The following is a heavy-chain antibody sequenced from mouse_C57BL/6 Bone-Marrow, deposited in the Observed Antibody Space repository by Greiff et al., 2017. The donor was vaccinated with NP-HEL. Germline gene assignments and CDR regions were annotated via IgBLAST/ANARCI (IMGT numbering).Heavy chain of an antibody. Sequence: VQLQQPGAELVKPGASVKLSCKASGYTFTSSWMQWVKQRPGQGLAWIGELDPSDSYTHYNQKFKGKATLTVDTSSSTAYMQLSSLTSEDSAVYYCASSNWDYFDDWGQGTTLTVSS. J-gene: IGHJ2*01. D-gene: IGHD4-1*01. CDR3: ASSNWDYFDD. V-gene: IGHV1-50*01. CDR2: LDPSDSYT. CDR1: GYTFTSSW.